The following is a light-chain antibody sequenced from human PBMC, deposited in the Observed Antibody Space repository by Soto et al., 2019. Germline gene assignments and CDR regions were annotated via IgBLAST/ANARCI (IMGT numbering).Light chain of an antibody. J-gene: IGKJ1*01. CDR1: QSVDTW. CDR2: KAS. Sequence: DIQMTQSPSSLSASVGDRVTITCRASQSVDTWLAWYQQKPGKAPKLLIDKASNLKSGVPSRFSGSRSGTDFTLTISSLQPDDFATYYCQQYNTYSRTFGQGTRVEIK. CDR3: QQYNTYSRT. V-gene: IGKV1-5*03.